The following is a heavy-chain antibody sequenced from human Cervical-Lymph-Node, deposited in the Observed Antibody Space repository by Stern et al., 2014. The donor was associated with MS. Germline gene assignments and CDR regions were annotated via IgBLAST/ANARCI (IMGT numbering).Heavy chain of an antibody. D-gene: IGHD3-10*01. CDR2: ISWNSGSI. J-gene: IGHJ6*02. V-gene: IGHV3-9*01. CDR1: GFTFDDYA. Sequence: HLVESGGGLVQPGRSLRLSCAASGFTFDDYAMHWVRHAPGKGLEWVSVISWNSGSIGYADSVKGRFTISRDNAKNSLYLQMNSLRAEDTALYYWAKGSSDYYGSGSYYIYYYYGMDVWGQGTTVTVSS. CDR3: AKGSSDYYGSGSYYIYYYYGMDV.